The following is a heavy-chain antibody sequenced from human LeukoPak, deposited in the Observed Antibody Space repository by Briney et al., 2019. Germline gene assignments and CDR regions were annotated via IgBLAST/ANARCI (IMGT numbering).Heavy chain of an antibody. J-gene: IGHJ4*02. CDR2: INHSGST. V-gene: IGHV4-34*01. D-gene: IGHD3-10*01. Sequence: SETLSLTCAAYGGSFSGYYWSWIRQPPGKGLEWIGEINHSGSTNYNPSLKSRVTISVDTSKNQFSLKLSSVTAADTAVYYCARGLRWYYYGSGRSYYFDYWGQGTLVTVSS. CDR1: GGSFSGYY. CDR3: ARGLRWYYYGSGRSYYFDY.